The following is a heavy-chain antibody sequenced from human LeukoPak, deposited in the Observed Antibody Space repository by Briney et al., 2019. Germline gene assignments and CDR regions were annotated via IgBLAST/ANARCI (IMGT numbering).Heavy chain of an antibody. D-gene: IGHD6-19*01. CDR1: GFIFGDYA. J-gene: IGHJ4*02. CDR2: IKNNFYGGTT. V-gene: IGHV3-49*03. Sequence: GGSLRLSCSASGFIFGDYAVSWIRQAPGKGLEWVGLIKNNFYGGTTAYAASVKGRFTVSRDDSKSIAYLQMDSLETEDTAVYYCTRITSGVAGFDYWGQGTLVAVSS. CDR3: TRITSGVAGFDY.